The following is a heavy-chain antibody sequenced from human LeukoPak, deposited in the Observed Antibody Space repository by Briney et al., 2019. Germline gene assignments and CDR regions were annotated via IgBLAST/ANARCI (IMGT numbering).Heavy chain of an antibody. CDR2: IYYSGST. J-gene: IGHJ4*02. Sequence: SETLSLTCTVSGGSISSYYWSWIRRPPGKGLEWIGYIYYSGSTNYNPSLKSRVTISVDTSKNQFSLKLSSVTAADTAVYYCARGLWFGELLFDYWGQGTLVTVSS. CDR1: GGSISSYY. CDR3: ARGLWFGELLFDY. D-gene: IGHD3-10*01. V-gene: IGHV4-59*01.